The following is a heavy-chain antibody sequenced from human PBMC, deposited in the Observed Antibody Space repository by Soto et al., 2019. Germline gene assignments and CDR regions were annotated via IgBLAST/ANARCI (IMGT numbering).Heavy chain of an antibody. Sequence: GSLRLSCAASGFTYRRNNINWVRQAPGKGLEWGASISSRVYYLYHADSVKGRFIISRDNFQNSLFLQMNNLRADDTAVYYCVRGVDDEDGEAAPWFCFENWGQGT. CDR2: ISSRVYYL. CDR3: VRGVDDEDGEAAPWFCFEN. V-gene: IGHV3-21*01. CDR1: GFTYRRNN. J-gene: IGHJ4*02. D-gene: IGHD3-10*01.